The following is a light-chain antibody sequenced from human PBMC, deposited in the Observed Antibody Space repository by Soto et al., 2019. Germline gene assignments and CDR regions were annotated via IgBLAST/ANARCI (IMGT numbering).Light chain of an antibody. V-gene: IGKV3-11*01. CDR1: QSVSSY. J-gene: IGKJ1*01. CDR2: DAS. Sequence: ILLPQSPSTLSLSPGARATLSCRASQSVSSYLAWYQQKPGQAPRLLIYDASNRATGIPARFSGSGSGTDFTLTISSLEPEDFAVYYCQQRSNWPPTFGQGTKVDI. CDR3: QQRSNWPPT.